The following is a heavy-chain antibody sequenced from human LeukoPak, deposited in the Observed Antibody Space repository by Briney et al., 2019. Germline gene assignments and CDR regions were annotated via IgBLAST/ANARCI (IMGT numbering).Heavy chain of an antibody. Sequence: SETLSLTCTVSGGSVSDNIYYWGWIRQPPGKGLECIGTVYYTGNTNYNPSLKSRVTISVDTSKNQFSLKLSSVTAADTAVYYCARDFSEQQLVYPAYFDYWGQGTLVTVSS. CDR1: GGSVSDNIYY. CDR3: ARDFSEQQLVYPAYFDY. V-gene: IGHV4-39*07. CDR2: VYYTGNT. D-gene: IGHD6-13*01. J-gene: IGHJ4*02.